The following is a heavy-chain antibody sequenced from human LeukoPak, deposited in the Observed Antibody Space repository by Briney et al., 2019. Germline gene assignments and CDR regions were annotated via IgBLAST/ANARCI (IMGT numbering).Heavy chain of an antibody. CDR3: VKGSADIVVVSTAVARLTI. Sequence: GGSLRHSCSASGFTFTSYIMHLVRQAPGKGLEYVSAISSNGGSTYYADSVKGRFTISRDNSKNTLYLQMSSLRAEDTAVYYCVKGSADIVVVSTAVARLTIWGQGTTVTVSS. J-gene: IGHJ6*02. V-gene: IGHV3-64D*06. D-gene: IGHD2-2*01. CDR1: GFTFTSYI. CDR2: ISSNGGST.